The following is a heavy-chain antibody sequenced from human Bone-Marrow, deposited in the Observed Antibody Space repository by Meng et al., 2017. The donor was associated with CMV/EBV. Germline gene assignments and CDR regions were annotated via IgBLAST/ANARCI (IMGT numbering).Heavy chain of an antibody. Sequence: ASVKVSCKASGYTFTGYYMHWVRQAPGQGLEWMGWINPNSGGTNYAQKFQGRVTMTRDTSISTAYMELSRLRSDDTAVYYCARDSCSSTSCYIDYYYGMDVWGQGTTVTV. D-gene: IGHD2-2*02. J-gene: IGHJ6*02. CDR3: ARDSCSSTSCYIDYYYGMDV. V-gene: IGHV1-2*02. CDR1: GYTFTGYY. CDR2: INPNSGGT.